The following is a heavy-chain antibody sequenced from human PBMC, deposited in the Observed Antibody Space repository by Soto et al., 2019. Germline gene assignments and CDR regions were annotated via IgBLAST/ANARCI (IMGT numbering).Heavy chain of an antibody. V-gene: IGHV1-69*06. CDR3: ARVVIGTRPPDY. Sequence: QVELVQSGAEVKKPGSSVKVSCQASEDTFRNYAISWVRQAPGQGLEWMGGIIPIFGTANYAQKFQGRVTITADTSANTVYLELSSLRSEDTAVYYCARVVIGTRPPDYWGQGTLVAVSS. J-gene: IGHJ4*02. CDR2: IIPIFGTA. CDR1: EDTFRNYA. D-gene: IGHD6-6*01.